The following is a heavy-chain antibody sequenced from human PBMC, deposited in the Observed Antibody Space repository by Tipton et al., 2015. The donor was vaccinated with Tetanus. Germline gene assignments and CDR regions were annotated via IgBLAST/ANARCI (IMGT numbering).Heavy chain of an antibody. CDR1: GITFSSFA. Sequence: SLRLSCAASGITFSSFAMSWARQAPGKGLEWVSGISGSGDKTYYADSVKGRFTISRDNSKNTLYLQMDSLRAEDTAVYYCARDHRLSASYAGWFDPWGQGTLVTVSS. CDR3: ARDHRLSASYAGWFDP. V-gene: IGHV3-23*01. CDR2: ISGSGDKT. J-gene: IGHJ5*02. D-gene: IGHD1-26*01.